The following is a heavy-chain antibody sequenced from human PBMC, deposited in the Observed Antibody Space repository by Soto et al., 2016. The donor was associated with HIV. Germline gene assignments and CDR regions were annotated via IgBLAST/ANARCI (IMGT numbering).Heavy chain of an antibody. D-gene: IGHD5-18*01. Sequence: QVQLQESGPGLVRPSGTLSLTCVVYGGSSSGHYWSWIRQPPGKGLEWIGEINDSGYTNYNPSLKSRLTISIDMSKNQFSLTLSSVTAADTAVYYCADVDSWLLYLLTSWGQGTLVHRLL. CDR3: ADVDSWLLYLLTS. V-gene: IGHV4-34*02. J-gene: IGHJ5*02. CDR2: INDSGYT. CDR1: GGSSSGHY.